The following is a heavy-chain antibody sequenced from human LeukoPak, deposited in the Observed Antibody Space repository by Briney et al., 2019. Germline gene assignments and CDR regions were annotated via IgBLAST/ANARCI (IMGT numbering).Heavy chain of an antibody. Sequence: SETLSLTCTVSGGSISSGDYYWSWIRQSPGKGLEWIGEINHSGSTNYNPSLKSRVTISVDTSKNQFSLKLSSVTAADTAVYYCASHETPYYDFWSGYRENWFDPWGQGTLVTVSS. D-gene: IGHD3-3*01. V-gene: IGHV4-39*01. CDR2: INHSGST. J-gene: IGHJ5*02. CDR3: ASHETPYYDFWSGYRENWFDP. CDR1: GGSISSGDYY.